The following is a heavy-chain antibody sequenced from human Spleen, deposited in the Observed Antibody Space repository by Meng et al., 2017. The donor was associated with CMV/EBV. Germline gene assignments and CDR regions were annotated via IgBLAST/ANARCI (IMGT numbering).Heavy chain of an antibody. CDR1: GYTFTRFA. J-gene: IGHJ4*02. V-gene: IGHV1-3*04. CDR3: VIDGLYESPFDF. CDR2: INTGTGNT. Sequence: SCKASGYTFTRFAVPWVRQAPGQSLEWMGWINTGTGNTKYSQNFQARLTITRDTSATTAYMELRNLKSADTAVYYCVIDGLYESPFDFWGQGTLVTVSS. D-gene: IGHD5/OR15-5a*01.